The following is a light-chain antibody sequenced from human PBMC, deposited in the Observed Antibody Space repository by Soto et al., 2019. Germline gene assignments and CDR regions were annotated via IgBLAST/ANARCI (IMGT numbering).Light chain of an antibody. CDR3: QQSYSTPFT. CDR2: DVS. V-gene: IGKV3-11*01. CDR1: QNISSY. Sequence: IVLTQSPATLSLSPGNRATLSCRASQNISSYLIWYQQKPGQSPRVLIYDVSNRATGIPTRFSGSGSGTDFTLTISSLQPEDFATYYCQQSYSTPFTFGPGTKVDIK. J-gene: IGKJ3*01.